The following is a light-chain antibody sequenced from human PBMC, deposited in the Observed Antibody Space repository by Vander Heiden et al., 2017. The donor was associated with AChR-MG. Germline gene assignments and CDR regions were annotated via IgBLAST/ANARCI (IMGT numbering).Light chain of an antibody. CDR2: LEGSGNN. Sequence: QPVLTQSSSASASLGSSVKLPCPLSSGHRTSVIAWHQQQPGKAPRYWMKLEGSGNNNKWTGVPDRCSGSSSGADRYLTSSDLQSEDEADYYGETWDSDTHRVFGGGTKLTVL. V-gene: IGLV4-60*03. CDR3: ETWDSDTHRV. J-gene: IGLJ3*02. CDR1: SGHRTSV.